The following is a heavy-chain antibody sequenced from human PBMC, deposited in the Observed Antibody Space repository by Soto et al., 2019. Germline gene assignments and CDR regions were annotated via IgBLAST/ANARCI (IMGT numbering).Heavy chain of an antibody. Sequence: PWGSLRISCATSVFRVSDNSMTWVRQAPGKGLEWVSVIHSDATTYFADSVKGRFIISRDKSRNTVYLQMNSLRAEDSATYYCARELSGSWYSWFDPWGQGTMVTVSS. CDR2: IHSDATT. J-gene: IGHJ5*02. D-gene: IGHD6-13*01. CDR3: ARELSGSWYSWFDP. CDR1: VFRVSDNS. V-gene: IGHV3-53*01.